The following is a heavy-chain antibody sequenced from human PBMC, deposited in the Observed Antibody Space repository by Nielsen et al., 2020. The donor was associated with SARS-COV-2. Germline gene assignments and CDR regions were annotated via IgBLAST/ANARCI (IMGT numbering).Heavy chain of an antibody. D-gene: IGHD3-16*02. V-gene: IGHV4-39*07. J-gene: IGHJ4*02. CDR1: GGSISSSSYY. CDR3: ATTTDYVWGSYRYFDY. CDR2: IYYSGST. Sequence: LRLSCTVSGGSISSSSYYWGWIRQPPGKGLEWIGSIYYSGSTYYNPSLKSRVTISVDTSKNQFSLKLSSVTAADTAVYYCATTTDYVWGSYRYFDYWGQGTLVTVSS.